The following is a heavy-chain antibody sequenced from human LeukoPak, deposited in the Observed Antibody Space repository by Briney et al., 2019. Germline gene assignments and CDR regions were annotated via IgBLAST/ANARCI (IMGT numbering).Heavy chain of an antibody. Sequence: PSETLSLTCAVYGGSFSGYYWSWIRQPPGKGLEWIGYIYYSGSTNYNPSLKSRVTISVDTSKNQFSLKLSSVAAADTAVYYCARHFRYSSGWYVMNWFDPWGQGTLVTVSS. J-gene: IGHJ5*02. CDR1: GGSFSGYY. V-gene: IGHV4-59*08. D-gene: IGHD6-19*01. CDR2: IYYSGST. CDR3: ARHFRYSSGWYVMNWFDP.